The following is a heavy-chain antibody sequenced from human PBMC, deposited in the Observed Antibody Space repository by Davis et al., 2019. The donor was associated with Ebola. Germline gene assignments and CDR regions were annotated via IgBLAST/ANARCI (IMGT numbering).Heavy chain of an antibody. CDR3: ARLNCGGDCFATIRFDS. CDR2: IYYRGST. CDR1: GGSIGGYY. J-gene: IGHJ4*02. V-gene: IGHV4-39*01. Sequence: PGGSLRLSCTVSGGSIGGYYWGWIRQPPGKGLEWIGSIYYRGSTYYNPSLRDRVTLSIDTSKNQFSLRLNSVTAADTAMYYCARLNCGGDCFATIRFDSWGQGTLVTVSS. D-gene: IGHD2-21*02.